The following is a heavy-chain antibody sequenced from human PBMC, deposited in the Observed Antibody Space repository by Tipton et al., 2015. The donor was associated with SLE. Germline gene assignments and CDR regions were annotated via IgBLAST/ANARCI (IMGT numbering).Heavy chain of an antibody. CDR2: VYSSGST. Sequence: LRLSCTVSGGSISTYYWSWIRQPPGKGLEWIGYVYSSGSTNYNPSLKSRVTISVDTSKNQFSLHLRSMTAADTAVYYCARERTVTPPDFWGQGTLVTVSS. D-gene: IGHD4-17*01. CDR3: ARERTVTPPDF. V-gene: IGHV4-4*08. CDR1: GGSISTYY. J-gene: IGHJ4*02.